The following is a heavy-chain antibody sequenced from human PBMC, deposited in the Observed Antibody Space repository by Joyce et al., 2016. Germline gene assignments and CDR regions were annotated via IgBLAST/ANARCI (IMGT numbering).Heavy chain of an antibody. Sequence: EVQLVESGGDLIKPGRSLRPSCTGYGFTFGDYAMYWIRQAPGKGLEWVVFIRTKVYGGAAEYAAAVKGRFTISRDDSKSIAYLQMNSLKIEDTAVYYCSRDLAFCVGDCYSVWFDPWGQGTLVTVSS. CDR1: GFTFGDYA. V-gene: IGHV3-49*05. D-gene: IGHD2-21*02. CDR3: SRDLAFCVGDCYSVWFDP. CDR2: IRTKVYGGAA. J-gene: IGHJ5*02.